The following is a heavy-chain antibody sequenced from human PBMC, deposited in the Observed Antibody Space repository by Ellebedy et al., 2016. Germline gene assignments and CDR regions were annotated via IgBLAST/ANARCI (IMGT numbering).Heavy chain of an antibody. CDR1: GFTFSSYT. CDR2: ITSSGSYI. V-gene: IGHV3-21*01. J-gene: IGHJ4*02. Sequence: GGSLRLXXAASGFTFSSYTMNWVRQAPGKGLEWVSSITSSGSYIYYADSVKGRFTISRDNAKNSLYLQMNSLRAEDTAVYYCRQGHYANYWGQGTLVTVSS. CDR3: RQGHYANY. D-gene: IGHD4-17*01.